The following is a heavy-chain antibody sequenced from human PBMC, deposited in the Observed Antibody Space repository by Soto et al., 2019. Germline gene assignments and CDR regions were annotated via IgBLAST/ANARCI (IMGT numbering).Heavy chain of an antibody. J-gene: IGHJ3*02. V-gene: IGHV4-4*02. CDR2: IYHTGST. CDR3: ASKFGELLADAFDI. CDR1: GGSISIRYW. D-gene: IGHD3-10*01. Sequence: SETLSLTCAVSGGSISIRYWWSWFRQPPGKGLEWIGEIYHTGSTNYNPSLKSRVAISIDKSKNQFSLNLSSVTAADTAVYYCASKFGELLADAFDIWGQGTMVT.